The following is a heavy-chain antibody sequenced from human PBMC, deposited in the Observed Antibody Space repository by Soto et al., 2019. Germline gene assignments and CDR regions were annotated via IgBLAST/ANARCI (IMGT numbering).Heavy chain of an antibody. CDR3: ARDGKGRGIAVAGLRFDP. D-gene: IGHD6-19*01. V-gene: IGHV1-46*03. CDR1: GYTFTSYY. J-gene: IGHJ5*02. CDR2: INPSGGST. Sequence: QVQLVQSGAEVKKPGASVKVSCKASGYTFTSYYMHWVRQAPGQGLEWMGIINPSGGSTSYAQKFQGRVTMTRDTSTSTVYMELSSLRSEDTAVYYCARDGKGRGIAVAGLRFDPWGQGTLVTVSS.